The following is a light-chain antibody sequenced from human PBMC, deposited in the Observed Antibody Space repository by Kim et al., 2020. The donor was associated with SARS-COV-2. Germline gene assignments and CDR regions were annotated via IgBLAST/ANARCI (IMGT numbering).Light chain of an antibody. CDR1: SGSIARNY. V-gene: IGLV6-57*03. J-gene: IGLJ2*01. CDR3: QSYDSSNVV. Sequence: GNTVTRSCTRSSGSIARNYVQWYQQRPGSAPTTVIYEDNQRPSGVPDRFSGSIDSSSNSASLTISGLKTEDEADYYCQSYDSSNVVFGGGTQLTVL. CDR2: EDN.